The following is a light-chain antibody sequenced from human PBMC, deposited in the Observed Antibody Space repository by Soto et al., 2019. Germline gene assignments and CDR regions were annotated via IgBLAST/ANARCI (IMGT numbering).Light chain of an antibody. CDR1: QSVTSNF. CDR2: GTS. V-gene: IGKV3-20*01. CDR3: QQYGSSQWT. J-gene: IGKJ1*01. Sequence: ENVLTQSPGTLSLSPGEGATLSCRATQSVTSNFLAWYQQKPGQAPRLLIYGTSSRATGIPDRFSGSGSGTDYTLTISRLEPEDFAVYYCQQYGSSQWTFGQGTKVDIK.